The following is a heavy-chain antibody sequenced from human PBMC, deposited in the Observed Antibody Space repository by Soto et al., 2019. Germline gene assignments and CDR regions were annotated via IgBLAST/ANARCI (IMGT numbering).Heavy chain of an antibody. CDR3: AKGGGAAGRGYYFDY. Sequence: GGSLRLSCAASGFTFDDYAMHWVRQAPGKGLEWVSGISWNSGSIGYADSVKGRFTISRDNAKNSLYLQMNSLRAEDTALYYCAKGGGAAGRGYYFDYWGQGTLVTAPQ. J-gene: IGHJ4*02. D-gene: IGHD6-13*01. V-gene: IGHV3-9*01. CDR1: GFTFDDYA. CDR2: ISWNSGSI.